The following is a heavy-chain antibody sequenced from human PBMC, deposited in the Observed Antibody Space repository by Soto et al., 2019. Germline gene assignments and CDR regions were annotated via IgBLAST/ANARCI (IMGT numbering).Heavy chain of an antibody. CDR2: IYYSGST. CDR1: GVFISSGGYY. D-gene: IGHD7-27*01. CDR3: ARRWGRTFDY. V-gene: IGHV4-31*03. Sequence: TSETLSLTCTVSGVFISSGGYYWSWIRQHPGKGLEWIGYIYYSGSTYYNPSLKSRVTIPVDTSKNQFSLKLSSVTAADTAVYYCARRWGRTFDYWGQGTLVTVSS. J-gene: IGHJ4*02.